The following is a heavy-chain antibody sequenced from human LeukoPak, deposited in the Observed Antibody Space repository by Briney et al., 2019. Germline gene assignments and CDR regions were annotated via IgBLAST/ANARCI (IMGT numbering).Heavy chain of an antibody. V-gene: IGHV3-30*03. CDR3: ARDLNSIVMITAYM. D-gene: IGHD2-21*02. CDR2: ISYDGSSK. CDR1: GFTFSGYG. Sequence: PGRSLRLSCAASGFTFSGYGMHWVRQAPGKGLEWVAVISYDGSSKYYADSVKGRFTISRDNSKNKMYLQMDSLRAEDTAVYYCARDLNSIVMITAYMWGQGTLVTVSS. J-gene: IGHJ4*02.